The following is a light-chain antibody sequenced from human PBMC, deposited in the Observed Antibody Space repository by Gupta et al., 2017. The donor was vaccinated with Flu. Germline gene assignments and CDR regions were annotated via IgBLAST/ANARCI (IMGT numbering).Light chain of an antibody. V-gene: IGKV3-15*01. Sequence: EIVMTQSPGTLSVSPGGRATLSCRASQNVNSNLAWYQQKPGQAPRLLIYAASTRATDIPPRFSGSGSGTEFTLTISSLQSEDFAVYYCQQYNDLPPWTFGQGTKVDI. CDR2: AAS. CDR3: QQYNDLPPWT. CDR1: QNVNSN. J-gene: IGKJ1*01.